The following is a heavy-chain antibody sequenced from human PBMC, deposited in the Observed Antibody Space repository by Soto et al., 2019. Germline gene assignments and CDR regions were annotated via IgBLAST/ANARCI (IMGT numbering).Heavy chain of an antibody. J-gene: IGHJ4*02. D-gene: IGHD1-1*01. CDR1: GVGFSNYG. Sequence: GGSLRLSCATSGVGFSNYGMSWVLQAPGKGLEWVSGISASGDSTYYADPVKGRFTISGDNSKRTLYLQMNSLRAEDTAIYYCATDTRGTDYWGQGTQVTVSS. V-gene: IGHV3-23*01. CDR3: ATDTRGTDY. CDR2: ISASGDST.